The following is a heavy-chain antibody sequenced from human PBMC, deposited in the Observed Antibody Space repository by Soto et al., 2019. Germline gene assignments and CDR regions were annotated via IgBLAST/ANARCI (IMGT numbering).Heavy chain of an antibody. CDR3: AKPRYSSGWYYSFYYGMDV. J-gene: IGHJ6*02. D-gene: IGHD6-19*01. CDR2: ISGSGGST. CDR1: GFTFSSYA. Sequence: PGGSLRLSCAASGFTFSSYAMSWVRQAPGKGLEWVSAISGSGGSTYYADSVKGRFTISRDNSKNTLYLQMNSLRAEDTAVYYCAKPRYSSGWYYSFYYGMDVWGQGATVTVSS. V-gene: IGHV3-23*01.